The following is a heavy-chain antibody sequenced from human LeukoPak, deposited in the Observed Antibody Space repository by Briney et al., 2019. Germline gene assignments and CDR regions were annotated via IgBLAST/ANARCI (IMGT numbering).Heavy chain of an antibody. J-gene: IGHJ4*02. CDR1: GLTFSSYT. V-gene: IGHV3-23*01. CDR2: ASGSGGST. D-gene: IGHD1-26*01. Sequence: GGSLRLSCVASGLTFSSYTMSWVRQAPGKGLEWVSSASGSGGSTYHADSVKGRFTISRDNSKNTLYLQMNSLRAEDTAVYYCAKNSGPFDYWGQGTLVTVSS. CDR3: AKNSGPFDY.